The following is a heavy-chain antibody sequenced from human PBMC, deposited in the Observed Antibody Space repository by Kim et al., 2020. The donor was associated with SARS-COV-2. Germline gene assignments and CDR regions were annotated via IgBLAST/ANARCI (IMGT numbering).Heavy chain of an antibody. Sequence: SETLSLTCTVSGGSISSYYWSWIRQPPGKGLEWIGYISYSGSTNYNPSLKSRVTISVDTSKNQFSLRLSSVTAADTAGYYCTRHRRIAAAGASFAYWGQG. D-gene: IGHD6-13*01. V-gene: IGHV4-59*08. CDR3: TRHRRIAAAGASFAY. CDR2: ISYSGST. CDR1: GGSISSYY. J-gene: IGHJ4*02.